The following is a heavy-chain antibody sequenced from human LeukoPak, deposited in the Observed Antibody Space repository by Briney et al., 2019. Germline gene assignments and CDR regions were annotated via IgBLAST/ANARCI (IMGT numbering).Heavy chain of an antibody. CDR2: IRYDGSNK. V-gene: IGHV3-30*02. J-gene: IGHJ4*02. CDR3: AKDVVDTAMVNDFDY. Sequence: GGSLRLSCAASGFTFSSYGMHWDPQAPGKGLEWVAFIRYDGSNKYYADSVKGRFTISRDNSKNKLYLQMNSLRAEDTAVYYCAKDVVDTAMVNDFDYWGQGTLVTVSS. CDR1: GFTFSSYG. D-gene: IGHD5-18*01.